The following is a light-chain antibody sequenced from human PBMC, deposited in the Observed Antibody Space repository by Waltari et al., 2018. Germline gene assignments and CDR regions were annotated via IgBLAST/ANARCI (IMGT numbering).Light chain of an antibody. J-gene: IGLJ2*01. CDR3: LLSYSGDREV. CDR2: NTD. Sequence: QAVVTQEPSLTVSPGGTVTLTCGSNTGAVTSGHYAYWLQQRPGQAPTTLIYNTDNKESWTPARFSGSLLGGKAALTLSGAQPEDEAVYYCLLSYSGDREVFGGGTKLTVL. V-gene: IGLV7-46*01. CDR1: TGAVTSGHY.